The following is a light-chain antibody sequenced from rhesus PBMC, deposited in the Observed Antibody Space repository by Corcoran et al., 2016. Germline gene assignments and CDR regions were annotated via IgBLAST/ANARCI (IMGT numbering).Light chain of an antibody. CDR2: GAS. V-gene: IGKV3-10*01. Sequence: QVILTQSPATLSLSPGERATLSCRASQSVSSYLAWYQQKPGQAPRLLIYGASSRATGITDRFSGSGSGTDFPLTSSSLEPEDVGVDHCYQHSSGYSFGQGTKVEIK. CDR1: QSVSSY. J-gene: IGKJ2*01. CDR3: YQHSSGYS.